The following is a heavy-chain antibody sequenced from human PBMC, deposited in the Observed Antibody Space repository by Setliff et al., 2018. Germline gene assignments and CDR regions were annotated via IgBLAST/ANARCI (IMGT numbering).Heavy chain of an antibody. V-gene: IGHV3-23*03. Sequence: PGGSLRLSCAASGFTFTNYAMNWVRQAPGKGLEWVSTIYSGDRNTFYTDSVKGRFTIFRDGSKNTLYLQMTSLRAEDTAVYYCAKPQVELRWGFESWGQGTPVTVSS. J-gene: IGHJ4*02. CDR3: AKPQVELRWGFES. D-gene: IGHD1-7*01. CDR2: IYSGDRNT. CDR1: GFTFTNYA.